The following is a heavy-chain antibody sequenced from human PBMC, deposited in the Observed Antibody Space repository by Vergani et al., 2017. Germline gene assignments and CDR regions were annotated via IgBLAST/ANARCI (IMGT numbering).Heavy chain of an antibody. CDR2: IYSGGST. J-gene: IGHJ4*02. V-gene: IGHV3-66*01. CDR3: AREGCSSTSCYPHPTFFY. CDR1: GFTVSSNY. D-gene: IGHD2-2*01. Sequence: EVQLVESGGGLVQPGGSLRLSCAASGFTVSSNYMSWVRQAPGKGLEWVSVIYSGGSTYYADSVKGRFTISRDNSKNTLYLQMNSLRAEDTAVYYCAREGCSSTSCYPHPTFFYWGQGTLVTVSS.